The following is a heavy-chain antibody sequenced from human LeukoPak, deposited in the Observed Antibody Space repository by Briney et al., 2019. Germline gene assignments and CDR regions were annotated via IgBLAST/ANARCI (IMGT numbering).Heavy chain of an antibody. CDR2: IYYSGNT. Sequence: SETLSLTCTVSGGSISSYYWSWIRQPPGKGLELIGYIYYSGNTNYNPSLKSRVPISIDTSKNQFSLTLSSVTAADTAVYYCARVDWVDGYSFDYWGQGTLVTVSS. V-gene: IGHV4-59*01. D-gene: IGHD5-24*01. CDR1: GGSISSYY. J-gene: IGHJ4*02. CDR3: ARVDWVDGYSFDY.